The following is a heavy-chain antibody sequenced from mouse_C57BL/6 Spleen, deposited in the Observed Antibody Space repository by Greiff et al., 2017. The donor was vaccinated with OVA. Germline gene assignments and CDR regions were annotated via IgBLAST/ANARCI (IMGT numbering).Heavy chain of an antibody. CDR1: GYSFTGYY. Sequence: EVQLVESGPELVKPGASVKISCKASGYSFTGYYMNWVKQSPEKSLEWIGEINPSTGGTTYNQKFKAKATLTVDKSSSTAYMQLKSLTSEDSAVYYCARSGDSTYFDVWGTGTTVTVSS. J-gene: IGHJ1*03. CDR3: ARSGDSTYFDV. D-gene: IGHD2-13*01. V-gene: IGHV1-42*01. CDR2: INPSTGGT.